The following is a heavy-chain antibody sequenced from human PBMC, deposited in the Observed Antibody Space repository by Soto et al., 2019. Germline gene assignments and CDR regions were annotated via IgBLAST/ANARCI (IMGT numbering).Heavy chain of an antibody. D-gene: IGHD3-3*01. V-gene: IGHV4-59*01. J-gene: IGHJ4*02. CDR1: GDSISTFY. CDR3: ARVRSNLFDY. CDR2: IHYSGST. Sequence: ETLCPTGPVSGDSISTFYWSWIRQPPGKGLEWIGYIHYSGSTNYNPSLKSQVIISVDTSKNQFYLKLSSVTAADTDVYFCARVRSNLFDYWGQGTLVTVYS.